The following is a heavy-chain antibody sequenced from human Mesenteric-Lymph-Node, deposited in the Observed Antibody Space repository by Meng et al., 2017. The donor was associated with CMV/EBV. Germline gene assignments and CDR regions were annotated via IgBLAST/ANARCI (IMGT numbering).Heavy chain of an antibody. CDR1: GYTFISYD. V-gene: IGHV1-46*01. CDR3: ARSARGSSYYFDY. CDR2: INPSGGST. Sequence: ASVKVSCKASGYTFISYDISWVRQAPGQGLEWMGIINPSGGSTSYAQKFQGRVTMTRDTSTSTVYMELSSLRPEDTAVYYCARSARGSSYYFDYWGQGTLVTVSS. D-gene: IGHD6-6*01. J-gene: IGHJ4*02.